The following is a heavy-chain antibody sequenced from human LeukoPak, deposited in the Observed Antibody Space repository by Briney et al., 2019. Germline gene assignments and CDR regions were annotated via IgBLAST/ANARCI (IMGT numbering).Heavy chain of an antibody. CDR1: GFTFSSYA. J-gene: IGHJ4*02. Sequence: GGSLRLSCAASGFTFSSYAMSWVRQAPGKGLEWVSAISGSGGSTYYADSVKGRFTISRDNSKNTLYLQMNSLRAEDTAVYYCAKDLDSGSYYPRHFDYWGQGTLVTVSS. CDR2: ISGSGGST. V-gene: IGHV3-23*01. CDR3: AKDLDSGSYYPRHFDY. D-gene: IGHD1-26*01.